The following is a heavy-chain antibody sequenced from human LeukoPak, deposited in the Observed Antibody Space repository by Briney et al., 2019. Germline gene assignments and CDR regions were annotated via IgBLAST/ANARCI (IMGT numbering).Heavy chain of an antibody. D-gene: IGHD3-22*01. CDR3: AKGLITMIVVVINDGFDI. Sequence: GGSLRLSCAASGFTFSSYAMSWVRQAPGKGLAGVSAISGNGCSTHYADSLKGRFTISRDDSKNTLYLKMNSMRAEDTVVYYCAKGLITMIVVVINDGFDIWGQGTMVTVSS. CDR1: GFTFSSYA. CDR2: ISGNGCST. V-gene: IGHV3-23*01. J-gene: IGHJ3*02.